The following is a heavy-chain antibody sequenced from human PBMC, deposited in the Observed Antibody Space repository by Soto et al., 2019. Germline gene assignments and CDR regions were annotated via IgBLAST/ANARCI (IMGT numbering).Heavy chain of an antibody. CDR2: VKEDGSEL. CDR3: ARDIGFDYVN. CDR1: GFNVMSYW. J-gene: IGHJ4*02. D-gene: IGHD3-16*01. Sequence: GGSLRLSCAVSGFNVMSYWMSWVRQAPGKGLEWVASVKEDGSELYYLHSVRGRFSISRDSAGNALHLTMNYLSAEDTGVYFCARDIGFDYVNWGQGSPVTVSS. V-gene: IGHV3-7*01.